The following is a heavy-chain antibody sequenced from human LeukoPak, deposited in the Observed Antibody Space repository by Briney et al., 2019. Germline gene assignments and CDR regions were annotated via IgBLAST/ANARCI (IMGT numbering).Heavy chain of an antibody. J-gene: IGHJ2*01. CDR2: IYHRGST. CDR3: ARNQHSYDSSGPGYWYFDL. V-gene: IGHV4-59*01. Sequence: SETLSLTCTVSDGSISSYYWSWIRQPPGKGLEWIGYIYHRGSTNYNPSLKSRVTISVDTSKNEFSLKLSSVTAADTAMYYCARNQHSYDSSGPGYWYFDLWGRGTLVTVSS. CDR1: DGSISSYY. D-gene: IGHD3-22*01.